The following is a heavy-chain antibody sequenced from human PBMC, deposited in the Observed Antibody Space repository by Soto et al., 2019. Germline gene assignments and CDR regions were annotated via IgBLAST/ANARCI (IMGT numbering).Heavy chain of an antibody. J-gene: IGHJ4*02. CDR1: GFTFSNAW. CDR3: TMDDVDTEFGAYY. CDR2: IKSKTDGGTT. D-gene: IGHD5-18*01. Sequence: GGSLRLSCAASGFTFSNAWMNWVRQAPGKGLEWVGRIKSKTDGGTTDYAAPVKGRFTISRDDSKNTLYLQMNSLKTEDTAVYYCTMDDVDTEFGAYYWGQGTLVTVSS. V-gene: IGHV3-15*07.